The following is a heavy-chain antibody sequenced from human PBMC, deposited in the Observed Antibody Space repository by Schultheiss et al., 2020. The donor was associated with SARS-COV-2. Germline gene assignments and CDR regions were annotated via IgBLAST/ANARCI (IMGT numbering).Heavy chain of an antibody. J-gene: IGHJ3*02. Sequence: SETLSLTCAVSGGSISSYYWSWIRQPAGKGLEWIGRIYTSGSTDCNPSLKSRVTISLDTSKNHFSLKLSSVTAADTAMYYCARDFYGSGADWVAFDIWGQGTMVTVSS. V-gene: IGHV4-4*07. CDR1: GGSISSYY. CDR2: IYTSGST. CDR3: ARDFYGSGADWVAFDI. D-gene: IGHD3-10*01.